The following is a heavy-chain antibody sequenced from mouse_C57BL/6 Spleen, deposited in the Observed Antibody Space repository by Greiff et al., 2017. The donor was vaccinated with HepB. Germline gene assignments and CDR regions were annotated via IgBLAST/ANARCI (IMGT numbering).Heavy chain of an antibody. CDR3: ERGTTGYAMDY. V-gene: IGHV1-50*01. D-gene: IGHD1-1*01. J-gene: IGHJ4*01. CDR1: GYTFTSYW. Sequence: QVQLQQPGAELVKPGASVKLSCKASGYTFTSYWMQWVKQRPGQGLEWIGEIDPSDSYTNYNQKFKGKATLTVDTSSSTAYMQLSSLTSEDSAVYYCERGTTGYAMDYWGQGTSVTVSS. CDR2: IDPSDSYT.